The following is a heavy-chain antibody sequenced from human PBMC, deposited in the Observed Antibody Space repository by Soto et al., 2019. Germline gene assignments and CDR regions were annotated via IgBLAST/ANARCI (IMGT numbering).Heavy chain of an antibody. Sequence: GESLKISCAASGFTVSSKYMSWVRQAPGKGLEWVSVIYSGGSTDYADSVQGRFTISRDNSKNTLCLQMNSLRAEDTAVYYCARDLGGIAADGLDYWGQGTLVTVSS. CDR3: ARDLGGIAADGLDY. CDR1: GFTVSSKY. V-gene: IGHV3-66*02. D-gene: IGHD6-13*01. J-gene: IGHJ4*02. CDR2: IYSGGST.